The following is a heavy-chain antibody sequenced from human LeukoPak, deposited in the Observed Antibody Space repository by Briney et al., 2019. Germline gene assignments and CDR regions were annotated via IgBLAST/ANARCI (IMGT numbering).Heavy chain of an antibody. CDR2: IKQDGSTE. D-gene: IGHD6-6*01. V-gene: IGHV3-7*01. Sequence: PGGSLRLSCAASGFTFSNYWMSWVRQAPGKGLEWVANIKQDGSTEYYVDSVKGRFTISRDNAKNSVYLQMNSLRAEDTAVYYCARIGYSSSSFDFWGRGTLVTVSS. J-gene: IGHJ2*01. CDR1: GFTFSNYW. CDR3: ARIGYSSSSFDF.